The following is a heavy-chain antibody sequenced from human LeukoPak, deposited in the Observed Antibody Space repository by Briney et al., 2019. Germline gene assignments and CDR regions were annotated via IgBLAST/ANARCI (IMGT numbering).Heavy chain of an antibody. CDR2: ISGSGGST. CDR1: GFTFTSYA. Sequence: GGSLRLSCAASGFTFTSYAMSRVRQAPGKGLEWVSAISGSGGSTNYADSVKGRFTISRDNSKSTLFLQMNSLRAEDTAVYYCAKDPRVGSRVATPCHWGQGTLVTVSS. CDR3: AKDPRVGSRVATPCH. J-gene: IGHJ4*02. D-gene: IGHD3-3*01. V-gene: IGHV3-23*01.